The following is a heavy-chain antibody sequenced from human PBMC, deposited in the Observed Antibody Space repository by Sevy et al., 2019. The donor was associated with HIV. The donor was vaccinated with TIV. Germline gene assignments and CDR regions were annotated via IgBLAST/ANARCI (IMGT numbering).Heavy chain of an antibody. D-gene: IGHD6-25*01. CDR1: GASISSSGYY. V-gene: IGHV4-39*01. Sequence: SNTLSLTCTVSGASISSSGYYWGWIRQPPGKGLEWIASINYSGITFYNPSLKSRVTISADTSKNQFSLRLSSVTAADSSIYFCVGPKLTYTNGWQYLDYWGQGTVVTVSS. CDR3: VGPKLTYTNGWQYLDY. J-gene: IGHJ4*02. CDR2: INYSGIT.